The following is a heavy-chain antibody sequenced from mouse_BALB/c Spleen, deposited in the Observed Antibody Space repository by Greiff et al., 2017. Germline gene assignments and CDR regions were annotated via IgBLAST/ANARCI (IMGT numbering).Heavy chain of an antibody. CDR3: ARGRETYYFDH. CDR2: IYPGDGDT. V-gene: IGHV1-80*01. Sequence: QVQLQQSGAELVRPGSSVKISCKASGYAFSSYWMNWVKQRPGQGLEWIGQIYPGDGDTNYNGKFKGKATLTADKSSSTAYMQLSSLTSEDSAVYFCARGRETYYFDHWGQGTTLTVSS. CDR1: GYAFSSYW. J-gene: IGHJ2*01.